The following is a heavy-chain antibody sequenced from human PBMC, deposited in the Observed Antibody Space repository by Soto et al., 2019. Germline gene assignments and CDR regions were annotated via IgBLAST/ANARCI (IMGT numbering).Heavy chain of an antibody. V-gene: IGHV3-30-3*01. J-gene: IGHJ4*02. D-gene: IGHD3-22*01. CDR2: ISYDGSNK. CDR1: GFTFSSYA. CDR3: ASRSYYYDSSGYWD. Sequence: SLRLSCAASGFTFSSYAMHWVRQAPGKGLEWVAVISYDGSNKYYADSVKGRFTISRDNSKNTLYLQMNSLRAEDTAVYYCASRSYYYDSSGYWDWGQGTLVTVSS.